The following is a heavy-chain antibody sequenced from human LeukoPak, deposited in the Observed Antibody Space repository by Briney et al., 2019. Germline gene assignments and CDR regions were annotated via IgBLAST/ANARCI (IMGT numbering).Heavy chain of an antibody. V-gene: IGHV3-23*01. J-gene: IGHJ4*02. CDR2: ISGSGGST. CDR3: AKDPHSGAYDY. Sequence: TGGSLRLSCAASGFTFSSYAMSWVRQAPGKGLEWVSAISGSGGSTYYADSVKGRFTISRDNAKNSVYLQMNSLRAEDTAVYYCAKDPHSGAYDYWGQGTLVTVSS. CDR1: GFTFSSYA. D-gene: IGHD6-19*01.